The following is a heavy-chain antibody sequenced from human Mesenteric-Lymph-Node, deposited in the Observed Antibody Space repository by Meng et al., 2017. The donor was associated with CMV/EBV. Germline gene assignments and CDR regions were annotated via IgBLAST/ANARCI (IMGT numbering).Heavy chain of an antibody. D-gene: IGHD3-10*01. J-gene: IGHJ4*02. V-gene: IGHV1-46*01. CDR2: INPSGGST. Sequence: SGYTFTSYYMHWVRQAPGQELEWMGIINPSGGSTSYAQKFQGRVTMTRDTSTSTVYMELSSLRSEDTAVYYCATDQLVRGVINHALDYWGQGTLVTVSS. CDR3: ATDQLVRGVINHALDY. CDR1: GYTFTSYY.